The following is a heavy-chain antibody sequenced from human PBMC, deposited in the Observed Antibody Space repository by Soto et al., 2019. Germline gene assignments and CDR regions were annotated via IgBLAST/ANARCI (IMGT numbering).Heavy chain of an antibody. J-gene: IGHJ3*02. CDR1: GFTVSSNY. CDR2: IYSGGST. V-gene: IGHV3-53*02. D-gene: IGHD6-19*01. CDR3: ARDHGGWHDALDI. Sequence: EVQLVETGGGLIQPGGSLRLSCAASGFTVSSNYMSWVRQAPGKGLEWVSVIYSGGSTYYADSVKGRFTISRDNSKNTLYLQMNSLRAEDTAVYYCARDHGGWHDALDIWGQGTMVTVSS.